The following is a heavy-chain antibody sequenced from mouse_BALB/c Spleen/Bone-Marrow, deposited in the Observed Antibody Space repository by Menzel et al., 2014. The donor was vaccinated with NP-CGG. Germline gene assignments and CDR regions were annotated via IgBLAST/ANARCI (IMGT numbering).Heavy chain of an antibody. CDR2: IIPSSGYT. J-gene: IGHJ4*01. V-gene: IGHV1-4*01. Sequence: VQLQQSGAELARPGASVKMSCKASGYTFTTYTIHWMKQRPGQGLEWIGYIIPSSGYTNYNQKFKDKATLTADKSSSTAYMQLSSLTPEDSAVYYCAIRYYAMDYWGQGTSVPVSS. CDR1: GYTFTTYT. CDR3: AIRYYAMDY. D-gene: IGHD1-1*01.